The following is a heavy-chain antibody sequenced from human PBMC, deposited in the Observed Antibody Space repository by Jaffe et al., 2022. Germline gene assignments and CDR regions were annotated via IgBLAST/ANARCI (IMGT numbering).Heavy chain of an antibody. CDR2: INHSGST. Sequence: QVQLQQWGAGLLKPSETLSLTCAVYGGSFSGYYWSWIRQPPGKGLEWIGEINHSGSTNYNPSLKSRVTISVDTSKNQFSLKLSSVTAADTAVYYCARSKPPRHPTMVQGVITPFDYWGQGTLVTVSS. J-gene: IGHJ4*02. D-gene: IGHD3-10*01. CDR3: ARSKPPRHPTMVQGVITPFDY. V-gene: IGHV4-34*01. CDR1: GGSFSGYY.